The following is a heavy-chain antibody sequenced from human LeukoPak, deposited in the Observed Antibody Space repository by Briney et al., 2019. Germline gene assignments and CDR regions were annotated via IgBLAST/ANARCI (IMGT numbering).Heavy chain of an antibody. D-gene: IGHD2-15*01. CDR2: ISSSGSTI. CDR1: GFTFSTYS. J-gene: IGHJ4*02. CDR3: ARDCPSGGSCYGY. V-gene: IGHV3-48*04. Sequence: PGGSLRLSCAASGFTFSTYSMNWVRQAPGKGMEWVSYISSSGSTIYYADSVKGRFTISRDNAKNSLYLQMHSLRAEDTSVYYCARDCPSGGSCYGYWGQGTLVTVSS.